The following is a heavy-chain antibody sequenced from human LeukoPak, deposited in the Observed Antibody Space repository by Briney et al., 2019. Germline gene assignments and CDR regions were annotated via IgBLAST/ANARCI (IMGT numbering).Heavy chain of an antibody. V-gene: IGHV4-59*11. CDR1: DDSIKSHF. Sequence: SETLSLTCTVSDDSIKSHFWTWIRQPPGKGLEWIGYVYYSGSGSSNPSLKSRLTMSVDTSKSQFYLNLNSVTTADTAVYHCARKEWVPYYFDYWGQGALVTVSS. J-gene: IGHJ4*02. CDR2: VYYSGSG. D-gene: IGHD3-3*01. CDR3: ARKEWVPYYFDY.